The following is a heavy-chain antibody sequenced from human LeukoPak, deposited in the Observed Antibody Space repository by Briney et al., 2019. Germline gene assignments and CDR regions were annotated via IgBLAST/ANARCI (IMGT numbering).Heavy chain of an antibody. D-gene: IGHD2-21*01. V-gene: IGHV3-74*01. J-gene: IGHJ2*01. CDR1: GFTFTSFSSYW. Sequence: GGSLRLSCAASGFTFTSFSSYWLHWVRQAPGKGLVWVSRINSDGSSTTYADSVEGRFTISRDNAKNTLYLQMNSLRVEDTAVYYCAGVVSNWYFDLWGRGTLVTVSS. CDR3: AGVVSNWYFDL. CDR2: INSDGSST.